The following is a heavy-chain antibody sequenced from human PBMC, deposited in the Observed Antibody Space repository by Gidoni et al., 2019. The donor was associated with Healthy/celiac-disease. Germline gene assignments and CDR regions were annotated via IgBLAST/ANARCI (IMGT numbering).Heavy chain of an antibody. Sequence: QVQLQESGPGLVKPSETLSLTCTVSGGSISSYYWSWLRPPPGKGLEWIGYIYYSGSTNYNPSLKSRVTISVDTSKNQFSLKLSSVTAADTAVYYCARDYGDGYPQGFDYWGQGTLVTVSS. CDR3: ARDYGDGYPQGFDY. CDR1: GGSISSYY. J-gene: IGHJ4*02. CDR2: IYYSGST. V-gene: IGHV4-59*01. D-gene: IGHD5-12*01.